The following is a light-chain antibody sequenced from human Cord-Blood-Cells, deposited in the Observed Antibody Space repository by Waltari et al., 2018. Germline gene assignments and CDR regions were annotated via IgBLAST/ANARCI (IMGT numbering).Light chain of an antibody. CDR1: SSDVGGYNY. CDR2: DVS. J-gene: IGLJ3*02. Sequence: QSALTQPASVSGSPGQSITLSCTRTSSDVGGYNYFSWYQQHPGKAPKLMIYDVSKRPSGVSNRFSGSKSGNTASLTISGLQAEDEADYYCSSYTSSSTWVFGGGTKLTVL. V-gene: IGLV2-14*01. CDR3: SSYTSSSTWV.